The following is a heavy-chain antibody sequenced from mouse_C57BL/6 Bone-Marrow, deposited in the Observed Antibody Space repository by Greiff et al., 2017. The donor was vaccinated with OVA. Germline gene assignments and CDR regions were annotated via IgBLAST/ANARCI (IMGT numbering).Heavy chain of an antibody. CDR2: IWTGGGT. J-gene: IGHJ2*01. V-gene: IGHV2-9-1*01. CDR1: GFSLTSYA. Sequence: VNVVESGPGLVAPSQSLSITCTVSGFSLTSYAISWVRQPPGKGLEWLGVIWTGGGTNYNSALKSRLSISKDNSKSQVFLKMNSLQTDDTARYYCARKRYYGSSHYFDYWGQGTTLTVSS. CDR3: ARKRYYGSSHYFDY. D-gene: IGHD1-1*01.